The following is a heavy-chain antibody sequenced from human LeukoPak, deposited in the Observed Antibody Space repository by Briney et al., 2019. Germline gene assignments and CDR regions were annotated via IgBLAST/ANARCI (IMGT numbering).Heavy chain of an antibody. D-gene: IGHD3-3*02. CDR3: ARGPAIYYYYYYCMDV. CDR1: GYTFTSYG. Sequence: ASVKVSCKASGYTFTSYGISWVRQAPGQGLEWMGWISVYNGNTNYAQILQGRVTMTTDTSTSTAYMELRSLRSDDTAVYYCARGPAIYYYYYYCMDVWGKGTTVTVSS. CDR2: ISVYNGNT. V-gene: IGHV1-18*01. J-gene: IGHJ6*03.